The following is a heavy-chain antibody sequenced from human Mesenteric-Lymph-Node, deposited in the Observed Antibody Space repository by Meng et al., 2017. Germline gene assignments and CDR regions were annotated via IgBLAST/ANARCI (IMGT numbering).Heavy chain of an antibody. Sequence: QVRLVESGGGVVQPGRSLRLSCEASGFTFSNYGMHWVRQAPDKGLEWVALIWSHGNAQVYADSVKGRFTISRDNSKNILYLQMNSLRAEDTALYYCARDSDYGDNDLDLWGQGTLVTVSS. J-gene: IGHJ5*02. D-gene: IGHD4-17*01. CDR3: ARDSDYGDNDLDL. CDR2: IWSHGNAQ. CDR1: GFTFSNYG. V-gene: IGHV3-33*01.